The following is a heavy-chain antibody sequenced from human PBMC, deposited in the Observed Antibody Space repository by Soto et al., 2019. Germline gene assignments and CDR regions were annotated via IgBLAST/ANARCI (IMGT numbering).Heavy chain of an antibody. CDR1: GYTLTELS. Sequence: ASVKVSCKVSGYTLTELSMHWVRQAPGKGLEWMGDFDPEDGETIYAQKFQGRVTMTEDTSTDTAYMELSSLRSEDTAVYYCASPAVKSLLAAYQHWGQGTLVTVSS. V-gene: IGHV1-24*01. J-gene: IGHJ1*01. CDR3: ASPAVKSLLAAYQH. D-gene: IGHD6-25*01. CDR2: FDPEDGET.